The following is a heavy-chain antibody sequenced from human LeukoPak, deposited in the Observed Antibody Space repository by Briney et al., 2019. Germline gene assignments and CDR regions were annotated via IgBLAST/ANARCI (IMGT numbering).Heavy chain of an antibody. CDR3: AKENYYDADY. CDR1: GFTFSSYG. J-gene: IGHJ4*02. Sequence: GGSLRLSCATSGFTFSSYGMHWVRQAPGKGLEWVAFIRYDGSNKYYADSVKGRFTISRDNSKNTLYLQMNSLRAEDTAVYYCAKENYYDADYWGQGTLVTVSS. D-gene: IGHD3-22*01. V-gene: IGHV3-30*02. CDR2: IRYDGSNK.